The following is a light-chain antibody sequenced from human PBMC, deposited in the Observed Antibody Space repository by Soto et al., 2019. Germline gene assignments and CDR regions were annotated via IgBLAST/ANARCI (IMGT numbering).Light chain of an antibody. J-gene: IGKJ5*01. CDR2: DAS. Sequence: EIVLTQSPGTLSLSPGERATLSCRASQSVRSSYLAWYQQKPGQAPRLLIYDASNRATGIPARFSGSGSGTDFTLTISSLEPEDFAVYYCQQRSNWLITFGQGTRLEI. CDR1: QSVRSSY. V-gene: IGKV3D-20*02. CDR3: QQRSNWLIT.